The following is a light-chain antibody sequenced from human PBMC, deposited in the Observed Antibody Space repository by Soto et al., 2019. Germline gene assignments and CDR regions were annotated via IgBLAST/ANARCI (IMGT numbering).Light chain of an antibody. CDR1: SSNIGAGYD. CDR3: QSYDTSLSPLVV. Sequence: QSVLTQPPSVSGAPGQRVTISCTGSSSNIGAGYDVHWYQQLPGTAPKFLISDNTNRPSGVPDRFSASRYGTSASLAITGLQAEDEADYYCQSYDTSLSPLVVFGGGTKVTVL. V-gene: IGLV1-40*01. J-gene: IGLJ2*01. CDR2: DNT.